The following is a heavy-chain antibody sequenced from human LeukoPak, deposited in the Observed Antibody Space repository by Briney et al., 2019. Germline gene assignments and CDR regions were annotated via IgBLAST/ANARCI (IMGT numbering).Heavy chain of an antibody. CDR3: ASSGVAGNYYFFMDL. CDR1: GDSISSHY. Sequence: ETLSLTCIVPGDSISSHYWTWIRQSAGKGLEWIGYTSDGGNTNYNPSLKSRVTISLDTSKNQVSLKLTSVTAADTAMYYCASSGVAGNYYFFMDLWGKGTTVTVSS. J-gene: IGHJ6*03. V-gene: IGHV4-59*11. D-gene: IGHD6-19*01. CDR2: TSDGGNT.